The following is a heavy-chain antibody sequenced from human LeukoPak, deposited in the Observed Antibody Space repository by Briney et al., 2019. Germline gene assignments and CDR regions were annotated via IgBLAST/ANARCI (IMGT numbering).Heavy chain of an antibody. D-gene: IGHD2-21*01. J-gene: IGHJ4*02. CDR1: GFTFDGYG. Sequence: GGSLRLSCAASGFTFDGYGMSWVRQAPGKGLEWVSGINWNGGSTGYADSVKGRFTISRGSSKNTLYLQMNRLRAEDAAVYYCAKAPVTTCSGAYCYPFDYWGQGTLVTVSS. CDR3: AKAPVTTCSGAYCYPFDY. CDR2: INWNGGST. V-gene: IGHV3-20*04.